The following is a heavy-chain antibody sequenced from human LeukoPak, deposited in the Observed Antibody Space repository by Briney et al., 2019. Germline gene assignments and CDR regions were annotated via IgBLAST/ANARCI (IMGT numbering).Heavy chain of an antibody. CDR2: IYSGGST. V-gene: IGHV3-53*05. CDR1: GFTVSSNY. CDR3: AKARGAEGYSSGWYYFDY. J-gene: IGHJ4*02. Sequence: PGGSLRLSCAASGFTVSSNYMSWVRQAPGKGLEWVSVIYSGGSTYYADSVKGRFTISRDNSKNTLYLQMNSLRAEDMALYYCAKARGAEGYSSGWYYFDYWGQGTLVTVSS. D-gene: IGHD6-19*01.